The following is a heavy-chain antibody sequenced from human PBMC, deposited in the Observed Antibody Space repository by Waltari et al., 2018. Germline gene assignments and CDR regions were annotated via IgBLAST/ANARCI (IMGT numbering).Heavy chain of an antibody. J-gene: IGHJ4*02. D-gene: IGHD3-10*01. CDR1: GFRFRSSW. V-gene: IGHV3-7*05. CDR3: VRGSETPGVDY. CDR2: INRDGSYR. Sequence: EVQLVESGGGLVQPGGSLRLSCASSGFRFRSSWMSWFRQTPEKGLEWVALINRDGSYRTSVDSVNGRFTISRDNGWNSVYLQMNSLRAEDTAMYYCVRGSETPGVDYWGQGVLVTVSS.